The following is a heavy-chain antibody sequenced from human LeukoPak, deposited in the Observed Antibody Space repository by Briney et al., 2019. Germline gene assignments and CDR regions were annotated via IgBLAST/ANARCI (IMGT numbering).Heavy chain of an antibody. V-gene: IGHV4-39*07. CDR3: AGLWATVAAQSIDY. J-gene: IGHJ4*02. CDR2: INHSGST. Sequence: SETLSFTCSVPGGSISSVTYYWGWIRQPPGKGLEWIGEINHSGSTNYNPSLKSRVTISVDTSKNQFSLKLSFVTAADTAVYYCAGLWATVAAQSIDYWGQGTLVTVSS. CDR1: GGSISSVTYY. D-gene: IGHD6-19*01.